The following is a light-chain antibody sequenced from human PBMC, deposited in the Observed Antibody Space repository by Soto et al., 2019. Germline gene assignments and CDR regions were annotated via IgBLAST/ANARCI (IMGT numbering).Light chain of an antibody. Sequence: DIQMTQSPSTLSASVGDRVTITCRASQSISSLLAWYQQKPGKAPKLLIYDASSLESGVPSRFSGSGSGTEFTLTISSLQPEDVATYYCQKYNSAPQTFGQGTKVDI. J-gene: IGKJ1*01. CDR2: DAS. CDR3: QKYNSAPQT. CDR1: QSISSL. V-gene: IGKV1-5*01.